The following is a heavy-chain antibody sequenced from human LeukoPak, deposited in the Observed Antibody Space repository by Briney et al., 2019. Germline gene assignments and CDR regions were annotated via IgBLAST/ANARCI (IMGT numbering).Heavy chain of an antibody. Sequence: GRSLRLSCAASGFTFSSYGMHWVRQAPGKGLEWVAVIWYDGSNKYYADSVKGRFTISRDNSKNTLYLQMNSLRAEDTAVYYCAKDWGYDSSGRLNYWGPGTLVTVSS. D-gene: IGHD3-22*01. CDR1: GFTFSSYG. V-gene: IGHV3-33*06. J-gene: IGHJ4*02. CDR2: IWYDGSNK. CDR3: AKDWGYDSSGRLNY.